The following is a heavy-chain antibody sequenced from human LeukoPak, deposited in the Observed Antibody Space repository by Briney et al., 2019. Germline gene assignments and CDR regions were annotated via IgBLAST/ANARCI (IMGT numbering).Heavy chain of an antibody. CDR2: IYTSGST. D-gene: IGHD6-19*01. J-gene: IGHJ6*03. CDR1: GGSISSYY. Sequence: SETLSLTCTVSGGSISSYYWSWIRQPAGKGLEWIGRIYTSGSTNYNPSLKSRVTMSVDTSKNQFSLKLSSVTAADTAVYYCARVRGSSGWWGRNDYYYYMDVWGKGTTVTISS. CDR3: ARVRGSSGWWGRNDYYYYMDV. V-gene: IGHV4-4*07.